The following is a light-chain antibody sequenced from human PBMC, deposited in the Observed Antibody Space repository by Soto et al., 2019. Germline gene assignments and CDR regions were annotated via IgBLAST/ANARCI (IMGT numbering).Light chain of an antibody. V-gene: IGKV3-15*01. CDR1: QSISSN. CDR2: GAS. J-gene: IGKJ3*01. CDR3: QQYNNWPPDT. Sequence: EIVMTQSPATLSVSPGERATLSCRPSQSISSNLAWYQQKPGQAPRLLIYGASTRATGIPARFSGSWSGTDFTITISSLQSEDFAVYYCQQYNNWPPDTFGPGTKVDIK.